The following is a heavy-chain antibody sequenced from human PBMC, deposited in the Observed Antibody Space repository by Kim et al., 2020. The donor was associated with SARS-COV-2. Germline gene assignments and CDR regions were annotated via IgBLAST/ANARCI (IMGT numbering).Heavy chain of an antibody. V-gene: IGHV4-31*03. D-gene: IGHD3-3*01. CDR2: IYYSGST. CDR3: ARGGTIFGVVMSPFDY. CDR1: GGSISSGVYY. J-gene: IGHJ4*02. Sequence: SETLSLTCTVSGGSISSGVYYWSWIRQHPGKGLEWIGYIYYSGSTYYNPSLKSRVTISVDTSKNQFSLKLSSVTAADTAVYYCARGGTIFGVVMSPFDYWGQGTLVTVSS.